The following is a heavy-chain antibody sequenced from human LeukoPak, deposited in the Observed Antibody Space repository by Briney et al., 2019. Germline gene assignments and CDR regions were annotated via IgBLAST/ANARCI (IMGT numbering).Heavy chain of an antibody. Sequence: GSLRLSCAASGFTFSSYAMSWVRQAPGKGLEWVSAISGSGGSTYYADSVKGRFTISRDNSKNTLYLQMNSLRAEDTAVYYCAKGLKGCSGSSCYYFFDFWGQGALITVSS. V-gene: IGHV3-23*01. CDR3: AKGLKGCSGSSCYYFFDF. D-gene: IGHD2-15*01. J-gene: IGHJ4*02. CDR2: ISGSGGST. CDR1: GFTFSSYA.